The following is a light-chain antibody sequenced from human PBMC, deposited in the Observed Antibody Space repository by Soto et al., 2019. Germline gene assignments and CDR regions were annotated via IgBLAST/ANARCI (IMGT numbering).Light chain of an antibody. CDR2: DAS. CDR3: QQYNSYST. V-gene: IGKV1-5*01. CDR1: QSISSW. J-gene: IGKJ1*01. Sequence: DIQMTQSPSTLSASVGVRVTITCRARQSISSWLAWYQQKPGKAPKLLIYDASSLESGVPSRFSGSGSGTEFTLTISSLQPDDFATYYCQQYNSYSTFGQGTKVEIK.